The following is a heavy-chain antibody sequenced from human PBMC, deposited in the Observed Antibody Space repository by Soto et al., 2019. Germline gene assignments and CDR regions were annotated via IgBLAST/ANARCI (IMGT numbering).Heavy chain of an antibody. CDR2: ISGSGGST. V-gene: IGHV3-23*01. D-gene: IGHD3-22*01. J-gene: IGHJ6*02. CDR1: GFTFSSYA. Sequence: GGSLRLSCAASGFTFSSYAMSWVRQAPGKGLEWVSAISGSGGSTYYADSVKGRFTISRDNSKNTLYLQMNSLRAEDTAVYYCAKDQAGYDSSGYYLLPYYGMNVWGQGTTVTVSS. CDR3: AKDQAGYDSSGYYLLPYYGMNV.